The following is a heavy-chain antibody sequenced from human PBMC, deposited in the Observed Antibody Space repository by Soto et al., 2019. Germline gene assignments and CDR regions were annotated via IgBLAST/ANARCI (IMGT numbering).Heavy chain of an antibody. D-gene: IGHD2-21*01. CDR3: AGDGAPGVAGGCFDY. Sequence: GGSLRLSCAASGFTFSSYSMNWVRQAPGKGLEWVSYISSSSSTIYYADSVKGRFTISRDNAKNSLYLQMNSLRAEDTAVYYCAGDGAPGVAGGCFDYWGQGTLVTVSS. CDR1: GFTFSSYS. V-gene: IGHV3-48*04. CDR2: ISSSSSTI. J-gene: IGHJ4*02.